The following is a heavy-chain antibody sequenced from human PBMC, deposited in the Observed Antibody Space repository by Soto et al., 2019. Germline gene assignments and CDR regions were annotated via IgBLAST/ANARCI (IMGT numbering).Heavy chain of an antibody. CDR2: IIPIFGTA. V-gene: IGHV1-69*13. CDR3: ARDPRYDCSSTSCSSYYYYGMDV. Sequence: SVKVSCKXSGGTFSSYAISWVRQAPGQGLEWMGGIIPIFGTANYAQKFQGRVTITADESTSTAYMELSSLRSEDAAVYYCARDPRYDCSSTSCSSYYYYGMDVWGQGTTVTVSS. D-gene: IGHD2-2*01. CDR1: GGTFSSYA. J-gene: IGHJ6*02.